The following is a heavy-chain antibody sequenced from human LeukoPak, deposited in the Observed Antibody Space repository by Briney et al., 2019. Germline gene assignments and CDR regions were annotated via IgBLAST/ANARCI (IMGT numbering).Heavy chain of an antibody. V-gene: IGHV3-23*01. Sequence: GGSLRLSCAASGFTINTFTMNWVRQAPGKGLEWVSTIRGAEGGTYYADSVKGRFTISRDNFENTLYLQVIYLREEDTALYYCAKAFSSGWSPFDYWGQGALVTASS. CDR2: IRGAEGGT. J-gene: IGHJ4*02. CDR3: AKAFSSGWSPFDY. D-gene: IGHD6-19*01. CDR1: GFTINTFT.